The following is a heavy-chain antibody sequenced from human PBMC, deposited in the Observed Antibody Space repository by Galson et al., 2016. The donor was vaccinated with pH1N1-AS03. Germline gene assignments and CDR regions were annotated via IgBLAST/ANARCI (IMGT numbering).Heavy chain of an antibody. CDR3: ARGWYDIWTGYLVDPFDY. J-gene: IGHJ4*02. CDR1: GDTFSNYA. D-gene: IGHD3-9*01. Sequence: SVKVSCKASGDTFSNYALSWVRQAPGQGLEWMGGVIPTLGIYKHAQKFQDRVTITADESTSTAYLELTSLRAEDTAVYYCARGWYDIWTGYLVDPFDYWGQGALVTVSS. V-gene: IGHV1-69*10. CDR2: VIPTLGIY.